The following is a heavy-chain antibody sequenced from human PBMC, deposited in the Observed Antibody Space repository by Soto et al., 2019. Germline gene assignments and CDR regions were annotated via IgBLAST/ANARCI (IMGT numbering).Heavy chain of an antibody. D-gene: IGHD3-3*01. CDR2: IIPIFGTA. V-gene: IGHV1-69*01. J-gene: IGHJ6*02. Sequence: QVQLVQSGAEVKKPGSSVKVSCKASGGTFSSYAISWVRQAPGQGLKWMGGIIPIFGTANNAHKFQGRITITADESTSTAYMELSSLRSEDTAVYYCATTIYNFWSGSYYYYGMDVWGQGTTVTVSS. CDR1: GGTFSSYA. CDR3: ATTIYNFWSGSYYYYGMDV.